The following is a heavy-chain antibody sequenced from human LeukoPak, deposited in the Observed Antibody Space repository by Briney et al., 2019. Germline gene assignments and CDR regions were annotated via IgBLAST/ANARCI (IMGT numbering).Heavy chain of an antibody. CDR2: ITSPVGHI. V-gene: IGHV3-21*01. CDR1: GFTFSTYS. Sequence: GGSLRLSCAASGFTFSTYSMNWVPQAPGKGLEWVSSITSPVGHIYYADSLKGRITISRDNARSSLYLQMNSLRAEDTAVYYCATDGRSSGWYGFDYWGQGTLVTVSS. D-gene: IGHD6-19*01. J-gene: IGHJ4*02. CDR3: ATDGRSSGWYGFDY.